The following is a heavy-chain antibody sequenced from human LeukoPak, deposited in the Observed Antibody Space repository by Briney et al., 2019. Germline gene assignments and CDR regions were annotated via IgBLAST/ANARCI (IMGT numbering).Heavy chain of an antibody. D-gene: IGHD5-24*01. Sequence: GGSLRLSCAASGFTFSSYSMNWVRQAPGKGLEWVSSISSSSSYIYYADSVKGRFTISRDNAKNSLYLQMNSLRAEDTAVYYCARDSEVRRWLQFSRAYFDYWGQGTLVTVSS. J-gene: IGHJ4*02. CDR1: GFTFSSYS. CDR3: ARDSEVRRWLQFSRAYFDY. V-gene: IGHV3-21*01. CDR2: ISSSSSYI.